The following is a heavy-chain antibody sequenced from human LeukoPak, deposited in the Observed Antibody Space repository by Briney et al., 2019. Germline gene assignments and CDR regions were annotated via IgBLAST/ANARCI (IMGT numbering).Heavy chain of an antibody. D-gene: IGHD3-22*01. CDR2: ISAYNGNT. V-gene: IGHV1-18*01. J-gene: IGHJ3*02. CDR3: ARCMIVVVCGAFDI. CDR1: GYTFTSYG. Sequence: ASVKVSCKASGYTFTSYGISWVRQAPGQGLEWMGWISAYNGNTNYAQKLQGRATMTTDTSTSTAYMELRSLRSDDTAVYYCARCMIVVVCGAFDIWGQGTMVTVSS.